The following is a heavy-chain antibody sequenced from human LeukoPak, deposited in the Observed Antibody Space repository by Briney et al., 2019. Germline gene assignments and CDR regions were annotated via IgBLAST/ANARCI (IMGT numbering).Heavy chain of an antibody. D-gene: IGHD1-26*01. CDR2: ISWNSGSI. J-gene: IGHJ1*01. CDR1: GFTFDDYA. CDR3: ARAPTISGSPVYFQH. V-gene: IGHV3-9*01. Sequence: PGGSLRLSCAASGFTFDDYAMHWVRQAPGKGLEWVSGISWNSGSIGYADSVKGRFTISRDDAKNSLYLQMNSLRAEDTALYYCARAPTISGSPVYFQHWGQGTLVTVSS.